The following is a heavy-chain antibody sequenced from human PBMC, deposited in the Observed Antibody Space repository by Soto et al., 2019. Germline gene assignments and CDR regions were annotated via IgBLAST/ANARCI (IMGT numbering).Heavy chain of an antibody. CDR2: INPNSGGT. D-gene: IGHD6-19*01. J-gene: IGHJ4*02. CDR1: GYTFTGYY. CDR3: ARGAAVAWYFDY. V-gene: IGHV1-2*04. Sequence: GASVKVSCKASGYTFTGYYMHWVRQAPGQGLEWMGWINPNSGGTNYSQKFQGWVTMTRDTSISTAYMELSRLRSDDTAVYYCARGAAVAWYFDYWGQGTLVTVSS.